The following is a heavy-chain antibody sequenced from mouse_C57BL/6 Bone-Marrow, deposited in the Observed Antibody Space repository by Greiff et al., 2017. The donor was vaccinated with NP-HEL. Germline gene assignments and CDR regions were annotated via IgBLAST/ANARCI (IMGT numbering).Heavy chain of an antibody. V-gene: IGHV5-9*01. Sequence: EVMLVESGGGLVKPGGSLKLSCAASGFTFSSYTMSWVRQTPEKRLEWVATISGGGGNTYYPDSVKGRFTISRDNAKNTLYLQMSSLRSEDTALYYCARDPYYYDYDVEYFDYWGQGTTLTVSS. CDR3: ARDPYYYDYDVEYFDY. CDR1: GFTFSSYT. J-gene: IGHJ2*01. CDR2: ISGGGGNT. D-gene: IGHD2-4*01.